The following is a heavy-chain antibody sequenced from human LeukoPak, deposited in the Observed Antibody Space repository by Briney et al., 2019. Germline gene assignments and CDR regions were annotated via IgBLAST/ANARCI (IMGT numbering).Heavy chain of an antibody. Sequence: RPGGSLRLSCAASGFTFSSYAMSWVRQAPGKGLEWVSAISGSGGSTYYADSVKGRFTISRDNSKNTLYLQMNSLGAEDTAVYYCARDDSSSPLGYWGQGTLVTVSS. D-gene: IGHD6-13*01. CDR2: ISGSGGST. V-gene: IGHV3-23*01. J-gene: IGHJ4*02. CDR1: GFTFSSYA. CDR3: ARDDSSSPLGY.